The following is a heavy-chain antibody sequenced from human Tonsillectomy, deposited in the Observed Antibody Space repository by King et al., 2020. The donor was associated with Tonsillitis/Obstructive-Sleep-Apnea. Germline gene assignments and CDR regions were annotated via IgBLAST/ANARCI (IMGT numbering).Heavy chain of an antibody. V-gene: IGHV5-51*01. CDR1: GYSFTSYW. J-gene: IGHJ5*02. Sequence: VQLVESGAEVKKPGESLKISCKGSGYSFTSYWIGWVRQMPGKGLEWMGIIYPGDSDTRYSPSFQGQVTISADKSISTAYLQWSSLKASDTAMYYCARSPLGYCSSTSFYDNWFDPWGQGTLVTVSS. CDR3: ARSPLGYCSSTSFYDNWFDP. CDR2: IYPGDSDT. D-gene: IGHD2-2*01.